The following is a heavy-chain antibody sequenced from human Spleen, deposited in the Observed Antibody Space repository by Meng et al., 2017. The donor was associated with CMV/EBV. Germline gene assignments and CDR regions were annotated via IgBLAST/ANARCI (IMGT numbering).Heavy chain of an antibody. Sequence: CAASGFNFSSYAMSWVRQAPGKDLEWVSGISNSGGDTYYADSVKGRFTISRDNSKNTLYLQMNSLRAEDTAVYYCAKVGVATWYFDLWGRGTLVTVSS. J-gene: IGHJ2*01. CDR1: GFNFSSYA. D-gene: IGHD2-8*01. V-gene: IGHV3-23*01. CDR3: AKVGVATWYFDL. CDR2: ISNSGGDT.